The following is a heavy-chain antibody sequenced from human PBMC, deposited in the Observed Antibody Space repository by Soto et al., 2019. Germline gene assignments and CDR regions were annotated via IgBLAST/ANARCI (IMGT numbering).Heavy chain of an antibody. Sequence: GGSLRLSCAASGFSLSTCDMNWVRQAPGKGLEWVSSMTSSTYIYPAASLKGRFTVSRDNAKNSLYLQINSLRAEDTAVYYCARYHYSNYEGGMDVWGQGTTVTVSS. CDR2: MTSSTYI. D-gene: IGHD4-4*01. CDR1: GFSLSTCD. CDR3: ARYHYSNYEGGMDV. J-gene: IGHJ6*02. V-gene: IGHV3-21*01.